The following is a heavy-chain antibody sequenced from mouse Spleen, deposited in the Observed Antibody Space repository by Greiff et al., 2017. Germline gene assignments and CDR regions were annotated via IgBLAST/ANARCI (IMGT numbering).Heavy chain of an antibody. CDR3: ARRGDYDVRNY. CDR2: IDPSDSYT. D-gene: IGHD2-4*01. CDR1: GYTFTSYW. V-gene: IGHV1-50*01. Sequence: QVQLQQPGAELVKPGASVKLSCKASGYTFTSYWMQWVKQRPGQGLEWIGEIDPSDSYTNYNQKFKGKATLTVATSSSTAYMQLSSLTSEDSAVYYCARRGDYDVRNYWGQGTTLTVSS. J-gene: IGHJ2*01.